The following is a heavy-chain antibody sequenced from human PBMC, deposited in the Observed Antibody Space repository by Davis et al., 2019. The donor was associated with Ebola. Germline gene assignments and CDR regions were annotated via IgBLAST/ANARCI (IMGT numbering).Heavy chain of an antibody. D-gene: IGHD3-3*01. V-gene: IGHV5-51*01. CDR1: GYSFTSYW. CDR3: ARHVVFGRPFWSGYSKGDPAGGFDY. J-gene: IGHJ4*02. CDR2: IYPGDSDT. Sequence: PGGSLRLSCKGSGYSFTSYWIGWVRQMPGKGLEWMGIIYPGDSDTRYSPSFQGQVTISADKSISTAYLQWSSLKASDTAMYYCARHVVFGRPFWSGYSKGDPAGGFDYWGQGTLVTVSS.